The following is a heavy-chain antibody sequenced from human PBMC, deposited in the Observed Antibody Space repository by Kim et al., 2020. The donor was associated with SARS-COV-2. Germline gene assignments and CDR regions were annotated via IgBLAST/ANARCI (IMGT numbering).Heavy chain of an antibody. D-gene: IGHD2-2*01. Sequence: ASVKVSCKASGYTFTSYAMNWVRQAPGQGLEWMGWINTNTGNPTYAQGFIGRFVFSLDTSVSTAYLQISSLKTEDNAVYYCARGGVVVPAAISDYWGQGTHDTVSS. CDR1: GYTFTSYA. CDR3: ARGGVVVPAAISDY. J-gene: IGHJ4*02. CDR2: INTNTGNP. V-gene: IGHV7-4-1*02.